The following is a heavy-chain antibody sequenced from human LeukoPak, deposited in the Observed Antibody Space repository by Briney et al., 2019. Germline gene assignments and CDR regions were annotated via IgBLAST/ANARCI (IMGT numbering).Heavy chain of an antibody. Sequence: SETLSLTCTVSGASTSSSYWSWIRQSPGKGLEWIGYGYYSGSTYYNPSLRSRVTISVDMSKNQFSLRLNSVTVADTAVYYCARPIYTSSWYAFDIWGQGTTVTVSS. CDR1: GASTSSSY. CDR2: GYYSGST. D-gene: IGHD6-13*01. V-gene: IGHV4-59*08. CDR3: ARPIYTSSWYAFDI. J-gene: IGHJ3*02.